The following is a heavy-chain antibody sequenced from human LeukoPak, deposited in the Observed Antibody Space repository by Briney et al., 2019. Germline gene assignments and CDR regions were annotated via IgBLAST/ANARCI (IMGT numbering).Heavy chain of an antibody. CDR3: ARAYSSGWWPTSDFQH. CDR2: ISAYNGNT. J-gene: IGHJ1*01. Sequence: ASVKVSCKASGYTFTSYGISWVRQAPRQGLEWMGWISAYNGNTNYAQKLQGRVTMTTDTSTSTAYMELRSLRSDDTAVYYCARAYSSGWWPTSDFQHWGQGTLVTVSS. D-gene: IGHD6-19*01. CDR1: GYTFTSYG. V-gene: IGHV1-18*01.